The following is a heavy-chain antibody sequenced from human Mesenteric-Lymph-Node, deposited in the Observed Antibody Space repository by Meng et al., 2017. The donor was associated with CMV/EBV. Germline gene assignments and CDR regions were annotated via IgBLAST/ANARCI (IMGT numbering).Heavy chain of an antibody. V-gene: IGHV1-2*02. CDR3: ARDIPTTYYDILTGLVVTTLGGGMDV. CDR1: GYTFTSYY. D-gene: IGHD3-9*01. J-gene: IGHJ6*02. CDR2: INPNSGGT. Sequence: ASVKVSCKASGYTFTSYYMHWVRQAPGQGLEWMGWINPNSGGTNYAQKFQGRVTMTRDTSISTAYMELSRLRSDDTAVYYCARDIPTTYYDILTGLVVTTLGGGMDVWGQGTTVTVSS.